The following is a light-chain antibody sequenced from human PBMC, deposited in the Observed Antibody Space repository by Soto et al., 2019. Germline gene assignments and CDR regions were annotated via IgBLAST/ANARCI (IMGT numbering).Light chain of an antibody. Sequence: DIQMTQSPSSVSASVGDRVTISCRASQDIGSSLAWYQQKPGNAPKLLIYDASTLQSGVPSRFSGTASGTDFTLTINSLQPEDFATYYCQQFNNWPVTFGPGTKVDIK. J-gene: IGKJ3*01. CDR2: DAS. CDR3: QQFNNWPVT. CDR1: QDIGSS. V-gene: IGKV1-12*01.